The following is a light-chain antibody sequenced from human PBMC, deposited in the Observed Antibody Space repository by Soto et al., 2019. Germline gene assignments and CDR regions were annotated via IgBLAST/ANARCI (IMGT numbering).Light chain of an antibody. CDR3: SSYTSSSTLV. J-gene: IGLJ2*01. CDR1: SSDVGGYNY. CDR2: DVS. Sequence: QSVLTQPASVSGSPGQSITISCTGTSSDVGGYNYVSWYQQHPGKAPKLIIYDVSNRPSGVSNHFSGSKSGNTASLTISGLQAEDEADYYCSSYTSSSTLVFGGGTKLTVL. V-gene: IGLV2-14*03.